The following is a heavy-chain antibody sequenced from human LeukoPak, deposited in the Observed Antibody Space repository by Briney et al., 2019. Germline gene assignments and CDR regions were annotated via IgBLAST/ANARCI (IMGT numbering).Heavy chain of an antibody. V-gene: IGHV1-58*01. D-gene: IGHD3-10*01. CDR1: GFTFTSTA. Sequence: ASVKVSCKGTGFTFTSTAVQWVRQARGQRLEWIGWIVVGSGNTNYAQKFQERVTITRDMSTSTAYMELSSLRSEDTAVYYCAAGPLLWFGELSPHFDCWGQGTRVTVSS. J-gene: IGHJ4*02. CDR3: AAGPLLWFGELSPHFDC. CDR2: IVVGSGNT.